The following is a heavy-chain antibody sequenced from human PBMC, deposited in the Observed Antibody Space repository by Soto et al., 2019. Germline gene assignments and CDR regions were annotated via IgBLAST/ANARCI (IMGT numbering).Heavy chain of an antibody. CDR3: ASDTARVYYGSDV. J-gene: IGHJ6*02. V-gene: IGHV3-73*01. CDR2: IRSKANSYAT. D-gene: IGHD5-18*01. CDR1: GFTFSGSA. Sequence: GGSLRLSCAASGFTFSGSAMHWVRQASGKGLEWVGRIRSKANSYATAYAASVKGRFTISRDDSKNTAYLQMNSLKTEDTAVYYGASDTARVYYGSDVWGQGTTVTVSS.